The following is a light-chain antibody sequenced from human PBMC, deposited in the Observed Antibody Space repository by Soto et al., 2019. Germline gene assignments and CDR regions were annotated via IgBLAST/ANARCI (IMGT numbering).Light chain of an antibody. CDR3: QQSHSTLTWT. CDR2: AAS. J-gene: IGKJ1*01. V-gene: IGKV1-39*01. CDR1: QSISSY. Sequence: DIQMTQSPSSLSASVGDRVTITCRASQSISSYLNWYQQKPGKAPKLLIYAASNLQSGVPSRFSGTGSGNDFTLTISSLQPEDFANYYCQQSHSTLTWTLGQGTKVDIK.